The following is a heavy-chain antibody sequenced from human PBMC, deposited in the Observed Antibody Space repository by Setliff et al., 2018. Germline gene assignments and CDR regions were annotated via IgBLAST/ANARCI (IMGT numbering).Heavy chain of an antibody. CDR1: GYNFKTYA. CDR2: ISLYDGHT. D-gene: IGHD5-12*01. J-gene: IGHJ1*01. V-gene: IGHV1-18*01. CDR3: ARGNPAERYEY. Sequence: ASVKVSCKASGYNFKTYAISWVRQAPGQGLEWMGFISLYDGHTNYAQNFQGRLSVTTDTSTSTAYMELRSLRFDDPAVYYCARGNPAERYEYWGQGSLVTVSS.